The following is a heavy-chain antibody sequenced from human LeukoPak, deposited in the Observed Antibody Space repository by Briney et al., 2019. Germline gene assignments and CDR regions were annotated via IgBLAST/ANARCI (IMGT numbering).Heavy chain of an antibody. V-gene: IGHV4-59*04. Sequence: SETLSLTCTVSGGSISSYYWSWIRQPPGKGLEWIGSIYHSGSTYYNPSLKSRVTISVDTSKNQFSLKLSSVTAADTAVYYCARHATYYDFWSGYYGGYYFDYWGQGTLVTVSS. D-gene: IGHD3-3*01. J-gene: IGHJ4*02. CDR3: ARHATYYDFWSGYYGGYYFDY. CDR2: IYHSGST. CDR1: GGSISSYY.